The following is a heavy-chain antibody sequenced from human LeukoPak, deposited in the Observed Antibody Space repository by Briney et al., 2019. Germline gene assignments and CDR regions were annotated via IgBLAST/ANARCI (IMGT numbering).Heavy chain of an antibody. J-gene: IGHJ5*02. CDR1: GYTLTELS. D-gene: IGHD2-15*01. Sequence: ASVKVSCKVSGYTLTELSMHWVRQAPGKGLEWMGGFDPEVGETIYAQKFRGRVTMTEDTSPDTAYMELSRLRSDDTAVYYCARVPRYCSGGSCQRDWFDPWGQGTLVTVSS. V-gene: IGHV1-24*01. CDR2: FDPEVGET. CDR3: ARVPRYCSGGSCQRDWFDP.